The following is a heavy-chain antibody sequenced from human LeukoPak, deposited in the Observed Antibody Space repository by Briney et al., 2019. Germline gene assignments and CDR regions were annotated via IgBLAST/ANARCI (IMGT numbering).Heavy chain of an antibody. CDR1: GGSFSGYY. Sequence: SETLSLTCAVYGGSFSGYYWSWIRQPPGKGLEWIGEINHSGSTNYNPSLKSRVTISVDTSKNQFPLKLSSVTAADTAVYYCAGVRRSGSRTAFDIWGQGTMVTVSS. V-gene: IGHV4-34*01. CDR3: AGVRRSGSRTAFDI. J-gene: IGHJ3*02. CDR2: INHSGST. D-gene: IGHD3-10*01.